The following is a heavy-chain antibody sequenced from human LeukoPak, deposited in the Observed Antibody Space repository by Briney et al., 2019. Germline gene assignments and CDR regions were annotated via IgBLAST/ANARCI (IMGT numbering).Heavy chain of an antibody. D-gene: IGHD6-13*01. CDR3: AKGRDSSSWFSKSTYFDY. J-gene: IGHJ4*02. CDR2: ISAYNGNT. Sequence: ASVKVSCKASGYTFTSYGISWVRQAPGQGLEWMGWISAYNGNTNYAQKLQGRVTMTTETSTSTAYMELRSLRSDDTAVYYCAKGRDSSSWFSKSTYFDYWGQGTLVTVSS. CDR1: GYTFTSYG. V-gene: IGHV1-18*01.